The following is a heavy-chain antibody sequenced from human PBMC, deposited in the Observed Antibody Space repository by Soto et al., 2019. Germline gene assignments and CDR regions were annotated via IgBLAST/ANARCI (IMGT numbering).Heavy chain of an antibody. CDR3: TTDFGSSSSWEFDY. V-gene: IGHV3-15*01. Sequence: GGSLRLSCAASGFTFSNAWMSWVRQAPGKGLEWVGRIKSKTDGGTTDYAAPVKGRFTISRDDSKNTLYLQMNSLKTEDTAVYYCTTDFGSSSSWEFDYWGQGTLVTVSS. CDR1: GFTFSNAW. J-gene: IGHJ4*02. CDR2: IKSKTDGGTT. D-gene: IGHD6-6*01.